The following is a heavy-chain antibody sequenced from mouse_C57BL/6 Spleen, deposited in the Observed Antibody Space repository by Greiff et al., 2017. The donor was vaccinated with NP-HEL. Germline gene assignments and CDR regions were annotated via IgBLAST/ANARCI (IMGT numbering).Heavy chain of an antibody. CDR2: IYSDGGST. J-gene: IGHJ1*03. V-gene: IGHV5-16*01. CDR1: GFTFSDYY. CDR3: ARDCGRLWYFDV. Sequence: EVQVVESEGGLVQPGSSMKLSCTASGFTFSDYYMAWVRQVPEKGLEWVGNIYSDGGSTYYMDSLKSRFIISRDNAENIPYLQMSSLKSEDTATYYCARDCGRLWYFDVWGTGTTVTVSS.